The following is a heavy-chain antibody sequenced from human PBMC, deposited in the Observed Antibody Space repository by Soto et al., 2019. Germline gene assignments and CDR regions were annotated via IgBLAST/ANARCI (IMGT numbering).Heavy chain of an antibody. J-gene: IGHJ6*02. Sequence: LRLSCAASGFTFSSYAMSWVRQAPGKGLEWVSAISGSGGSTYYADSVKGRFTISRDNSKNTLYLQMNSLRAEDTAVYYCAKSRLTMVRGVHYYYYGMDVWGQGTTVTVSS. V-gene: IGHV3-23*01. CDR1: GFTFSSYA. CDR2: ISGSGGST. D-gene: IGHD3-10*01. CDR3: AKSRLTMVRGVHYYYYGMDV.